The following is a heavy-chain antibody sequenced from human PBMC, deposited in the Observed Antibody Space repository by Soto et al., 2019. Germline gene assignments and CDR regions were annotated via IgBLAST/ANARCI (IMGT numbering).Heavy chain of an antibody. CDR3: ARDPTGCTSGWPGRSFDH. CDR1: GGTLNNYA. D-gene: IGHD6-19*01. CDR2: IIPFFRTR. Sequence: QVQLVQSGAEVKKPGSSVKVSCKASGGTLNNYAISWVRQAPGQGLEWMGGIIPFFRTRNYGQKFQGRVMITADESTSTVYMELSSLRSEDTAVYYCARDPTGCTSGWPGRSFDHWGQGSLVTVSS. V-gene: IGHV1-69*01. J-gene: IGHJ4*02.